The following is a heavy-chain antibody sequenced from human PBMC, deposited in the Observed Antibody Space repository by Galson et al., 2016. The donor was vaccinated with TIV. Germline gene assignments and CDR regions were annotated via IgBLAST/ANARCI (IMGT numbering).Heavy chain of an antibody. CDR1: GFMFTSSA. CDR3: ARDMTSMNTVGGFDM. CDR2: IVVGSGDT. V-gene: IGHV1-58*02. D-gene: IGHD4-17*01. J-gene: IGHJ3*02. Sequence: SVKVSCKASGFMFTSSAMQWVRQARGERLEWIGLIVVGSGDTNHAQKLQDRLIMTADRSTSTAYMELKSLRSKDTAVYYCARDMTSMNTVGGFDMWGQGTVVSVSS.